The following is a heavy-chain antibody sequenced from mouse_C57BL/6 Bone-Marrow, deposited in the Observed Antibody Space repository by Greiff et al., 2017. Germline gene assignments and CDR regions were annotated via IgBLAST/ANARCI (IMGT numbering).Heavy chain of an antibody. CDR3: ASTTVVAAYYFDY. J-gene: IGHJ2*01. D-gene: IGHD1-1*01. V-gene: IGHV1-82*01. Sequence: QVQLQQSGPELVKPGASVKISCKASGYAFSSSWMNWVKQRPGTGLEWIGRIYPGDGDTNYNGKFKGKATLTADKSSSTAYMQLSSLTSEDSAVYFCASTTVVAAYYFDYWGQGTTLTVSS. CDR1: GYAFSSSW. CDR2: IYPGDGDT.